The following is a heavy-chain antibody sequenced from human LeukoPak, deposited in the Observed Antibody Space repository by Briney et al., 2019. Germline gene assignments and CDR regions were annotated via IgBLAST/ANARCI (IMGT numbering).Heavy chain of an antibody. CDR1: GFTFSGYS. D-gene: IGHD4/OR15-4a*01. Sequence: GGSLRLSCAASGFTFSGYSMNWVRQAPRKGLEWVSSISSSSSYIYYADSVKGRFTISRDNAKNSLYLQMNSLRAEDTAVYYCARAVLARLVDYWGQGTLVTVSS. V-gene: IGHV3-21*01. CDR3: ARAVLARLVDY. J-gene: IGHJ4*02. CDR2: ISSSSSYI.